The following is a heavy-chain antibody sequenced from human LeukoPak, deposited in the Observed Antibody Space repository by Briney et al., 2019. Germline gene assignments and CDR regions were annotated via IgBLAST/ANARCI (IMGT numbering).Heavy chain of an antibody. CDR2: IKSKSDGGTT. V-gene: IGHV3-15*01. CDR1: GFTFSNAW. Sequence: GGSLTLSCAASGFTFSNAWMTWVRQPPGQGLEWVGRIKSKSDGGTTDYAAPVKGRFNISRDDTKNTLYLQMNCLQTQDTALYYCTTVYRDVISMIVVVRDYWGQGTLVTVSS. J-gene: IGHJ4*02. D-gene: IGHD3-22*01. CDR3: TTVYRDVISMIVVVRDY.